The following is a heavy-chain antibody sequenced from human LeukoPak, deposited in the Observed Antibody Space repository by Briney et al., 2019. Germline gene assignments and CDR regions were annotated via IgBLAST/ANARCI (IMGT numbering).Heavy chain of an antibody. J-gene: IGHJ4*02. Sequence: ASVKVSCKASGYTFTSYGISWVRQAPGQGLEWMGWISAYNGNTNYAQKLQGRVTMTTDTSTSTAYMELRSLRSDDTAVYYCGRDLKYYDSSGPGYWGQGTLVTVSS. V-gene: IGHV1-18*04. CDR3: GRDLKYYDSSGPGY. CDR1: GYTFTSYG. CDR2: ISAYNGNT. D-gene: IGHD3-22*01.